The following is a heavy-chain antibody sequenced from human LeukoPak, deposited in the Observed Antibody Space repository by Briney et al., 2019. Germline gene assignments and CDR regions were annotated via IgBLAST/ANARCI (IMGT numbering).Heavy chain of an antibody. CDR2: ISSSSDDV. CDR3: ARDFGMGSSYTFDY. V-gene: IGHV3-21*01. Sequence: GGSLRLSCAASGFTFSIYRMNWVRQAPGKGLEWVSSISSSSDDVYYADSVKGRFSISRDNANNSLYLQMNSLRAEDTAVYYCARDFGMGSSYTFDYWGQGTLVTVSS. CDR1: GFTFSIYR. D-gene: IGHD6-6*01. J-gene: IGHJ4*02.